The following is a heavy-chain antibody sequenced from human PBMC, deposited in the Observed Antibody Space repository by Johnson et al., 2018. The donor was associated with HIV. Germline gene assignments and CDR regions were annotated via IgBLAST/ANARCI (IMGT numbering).Heavy chain of an antibody. D-gene: IGHD2-21*01. CDR3: ARDWVIGDAFDI. Sequence: QVQLVESGGGLIQPGGSLRLSCAASGFTVSSNYMSWVRQAPGKGLEWVSYISSSGNPIYYADSVKGRFTISRDNAKNSLYLQMNSLRAEDTAVYYCARDWVIGDAFDIWGQGTMVTVSS. CDR2: ISSSGNPI. CDR1: GFTVSSNY. J-gene: IGHJ3*02. V-gene: IGHV3-11*04.